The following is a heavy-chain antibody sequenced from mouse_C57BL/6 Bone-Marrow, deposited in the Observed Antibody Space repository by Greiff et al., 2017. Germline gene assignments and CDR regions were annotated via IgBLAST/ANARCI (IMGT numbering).Heavy chain of an antibody. CDR1: GYTFTNYW. D-gene: IGHD2-4*01. Sequence: QVQLQQPGAELVKPGASVKLSCKASGYTFTNYWMHWVKQRPGQGLEWIGMMHPNGGSPDYNEKFKSEATLSVDKSSRTAYMELSSLTSEDSAVYYCARSYDYDGYTRDYWCQGTSVTVSS. CDR2: MHPNGGSP. CDR3: ARSYDYDGYTRDY. J-gene: IGHJ4*01. V-gene: IGHV1-64*01.